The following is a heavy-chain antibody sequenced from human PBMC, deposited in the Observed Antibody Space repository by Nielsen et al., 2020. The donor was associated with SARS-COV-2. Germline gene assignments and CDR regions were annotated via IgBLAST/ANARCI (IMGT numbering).Heavy chain of an antibody. CDR3: ARDYDVATIPDY. V-gene: IGHV1-18*01. D-gene: IGHD5-12*01. Sequence: SVKVTCKTSGYTYITYGINWVRQAPAQGLEWRVWISAYNGDTNYAQNFQGRLTMTTDTSTSTAFMELKGVRSDDTGLYYCARDYDVATIPDYWGQGTLVTVSS. CDR1: GYTYITYG. CDR2: ISAYNGDT. J-gene: IGHJ4*02.